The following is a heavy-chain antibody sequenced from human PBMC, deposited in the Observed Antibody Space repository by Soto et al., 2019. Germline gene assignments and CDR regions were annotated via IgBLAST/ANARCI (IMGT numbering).Heavy chain of an antibody. V-gene: IGHV3-53*01. CDR2: LYDVDGT. CDR3: ASWLEREHAYDI. CDR1: GLTVRGKKY. Sequence: DVQLVASGGGLIQPGGSLRLSCAALGLTVRGKKYMTWVRQAPGKGLEWVSALYDVDGTYYADSAKGRFTISRDNSNNIIYLQMNSLGPDDTAVYYCASWLEREHAYDIWGLGTMVTVSS. D-gene: IGHD1-1*01. J-gene: IGHJ3*02.